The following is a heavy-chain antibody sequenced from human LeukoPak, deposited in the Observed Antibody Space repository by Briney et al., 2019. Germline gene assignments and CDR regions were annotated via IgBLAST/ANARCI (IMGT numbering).Heavy chain of an antibody. CDR3: AKNPYEYYFDY. J-gene: IGHJ4*02. Sequence: ASVKVSFKASGYTLTGYYMHWVRLAPGQGLEWMGWINPGSGDTNYAQKFQGRVTMTRDTSISTAYMELSRLRSDDTAVYYCAKNPYEYYFDYWGQGTLVTVSS. V-gene: IGHV1-2*02. D-gene: IGHD5-12*01. CDR1: GYTLTGYY. CDR2: INPGSGDT.